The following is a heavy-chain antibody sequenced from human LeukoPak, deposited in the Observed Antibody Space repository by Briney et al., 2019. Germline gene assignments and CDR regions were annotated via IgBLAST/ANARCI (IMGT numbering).Heavy chain of an antibody. Sequence: GESPQISCQGSGYSFTSYWIGWVRQMPGKGLEWMGIIYPGDSDTRYSPSFQGQVTISADKSLSTAYLQWSSLRASDSAMYYCARHGGYGGNQKAHFDYWGQGTLVTVSS. J-gene: IGHJ4*02. CDR3: ARHGGYGGNQKAHFDY. V-gene: IGHV5-51*01. CDR2: IYPGDSDT. CDR1: GYSFTSYW. D-gene: IGHD4-23*01.